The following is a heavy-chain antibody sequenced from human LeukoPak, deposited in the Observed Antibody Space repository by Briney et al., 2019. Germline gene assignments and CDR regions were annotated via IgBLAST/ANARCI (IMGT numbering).Heavy chain of an antibody. D-gene: IGHD6-13*01. Sequence: SETLSLTCTVSGGSISSSSYYWGWIRQPPGKGLEWIGSIYYSGSTYYNPSLKSRVTISVDTSKNQFSLKLSSVTAADTAVYYCAREPAAGTNYFDYWGQGTLVTVSS. CDR1: GGSISSSSYY. CDR3: AREPAAGTNYFDY. J-gene: IGHJ4*02. CDR2: IYYSGST. V-gene: IGHV4-39*07.